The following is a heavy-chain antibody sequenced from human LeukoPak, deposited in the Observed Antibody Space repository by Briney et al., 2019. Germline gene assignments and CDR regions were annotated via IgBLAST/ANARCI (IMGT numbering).Heavy chain of an antibody. Sequence: RWSLRLSCPPSRFTLNNYSMSWVRPAPRKELDWVSSINIISSYIFFAHSLQGRFTLSRDNAKNSLYLQTNILRADDTAVYFCSSSSNGGSRRGPGTLVTGSS. J-gene: IGHJ1*01. D-gene: IGHD7-27*01. CDR3: SSSSNGGSR. CDR1: RFTLNNYS. V-gene: IGHV3-21*01. CDR2: INIISSYI.